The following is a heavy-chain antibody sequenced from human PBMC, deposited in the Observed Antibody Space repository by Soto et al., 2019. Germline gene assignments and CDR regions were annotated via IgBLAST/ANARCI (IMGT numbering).Heavy chain of an antibody. J-gene: IGHJ4*01. D-gene: IGHD1-26*01. CDR3: ARGRGSFHLDF. Sequence: GGSLRLSCAASGFTFSSYAMSWVRQAPGKGLEWVSAISGSGGSTYYADSVKGRFTISRDVAKNTLYMQMKSLRAEDTAIYYCARGRGSFHLDFWGHGDLVT. V-gene: IGHV3-23*01. CDR2: ISGSGGST. CDR1: GFTFSSYA.